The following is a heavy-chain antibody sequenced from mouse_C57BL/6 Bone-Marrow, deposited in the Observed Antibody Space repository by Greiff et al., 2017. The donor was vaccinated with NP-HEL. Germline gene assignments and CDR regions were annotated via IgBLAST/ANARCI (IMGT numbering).Heavy chain of an antibody. CDR3: AIIYYDYDAGAWFAY. J-gene: IGHJ3*01. Sequence: VQLQQPGAELVKPGASVKLSCKASGYTFTSYWMQWVKQRPGQGLEWIGEIDPSDSYTNYNQKFKGKATLTVDTSSSTAYMQLSSLTSEDSAVYYCAIIYYDYDAGAWFAYWGQGTLVTVSA. V-gene: IGHV1-50*01. D-gene: IGHD2-4*01. CDR1: GYTFTSYW. CDR2: IDPSDSYT.